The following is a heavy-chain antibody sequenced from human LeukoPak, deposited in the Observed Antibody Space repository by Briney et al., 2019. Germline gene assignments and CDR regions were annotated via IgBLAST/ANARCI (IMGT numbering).Heavy chain of an antibody. CDR1: GFTFSSYG. Sequence: QSGGSLRLSCAASGFTFSSYGMHWVRQAPGKGLEWVAVISYDRSNKYYADSVKGRFTISRDNSKNTLYLQMNSLRAEDTAVYYCAKLAVGTKVPAATEDYYWGQGTLVTVSS. V-gene: IGHV3-30*18. D-gene: IGHD2-2*01. CDR3: AKLAVGTKVPAATEDYY. J-gene: IGHJ4*02. CDR2: ISYDRSNK.